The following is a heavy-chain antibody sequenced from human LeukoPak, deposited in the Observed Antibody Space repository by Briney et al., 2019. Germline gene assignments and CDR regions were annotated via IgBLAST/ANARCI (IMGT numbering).Heavy chain of an antibody. D-gene: IGHD1-26*01. V-gene: IGHV1-18*04. J-gene: IGHJ4*02. CDR3: ARDQRNSGSYRFEY. CDR1: GYTFTGYY. CDR2: ITGNNGNT. Sequence: ASVKVSCKASGYTFTGYYMHWVRQAPEQGLEWMGWITGNNGNTNYAPSLQGRVTMTTDTSTNTAYMELTSLKSDDTAVYYCARDQRNSGSYRFEYWGQGTLVTVSS.